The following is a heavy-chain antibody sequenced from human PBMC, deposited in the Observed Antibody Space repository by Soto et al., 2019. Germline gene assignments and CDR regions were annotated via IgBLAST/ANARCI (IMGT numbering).Heavy chain of an antibody. Sequence: QVQLQESGPGLVKPSETLSLTCTVSGGSISSYYWSWIRQPRGQGLEWIGYIYYIGSTNYSPSLNSRVTISVDTSKNQFSLKLSSGTAADTAVYYCAGVVSSGYLHTAWGQGTLVTVSS. CDR3: AGVVSSGYLHTA. V-gene: IGHV4-59*01. CDR1: GGSISSYY. D-gene: IGHD3-22*01. CDR2: IYYIGST. J-gene: IGHJ5*02.